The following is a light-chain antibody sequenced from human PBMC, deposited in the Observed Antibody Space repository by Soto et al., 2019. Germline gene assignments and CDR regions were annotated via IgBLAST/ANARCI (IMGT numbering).Light chain of an antibody. CDR3: SSYTSSSTL. Sequence: QSALTQPASVSGSPGQSITISCTGTSSDVGGYNYVSWYQQHPGKAPKFMIYAVTDRPSGVSSRFSGSKSGNTASLTISGLQAEDEADYYCSSYTSSSTLFGTGTKLTVL. CDR2: AVT. V-gene: IGLV2-14*01. CDR1: SSDVGGYNY. J-gene: IGLJ1*01.